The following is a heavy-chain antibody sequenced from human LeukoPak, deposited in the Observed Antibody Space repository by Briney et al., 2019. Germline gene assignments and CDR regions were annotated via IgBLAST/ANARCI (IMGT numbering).Heavy chain of an antibody. CDR1: GGSLSGYY. D-gene: IGHD3-9*01. V-gene: IGHV4-34*01. J-gene: IGHJ5*02. Sequence: PSETLSLTCAVHGGSLSGYYWSWIRQPPGKGLEWIGEINHSGSTNYNPSLKSRVTISVDTSKNQFSLKLSSVTAADASVYYCARGRRYGNWFDPWGQGTLVTVSS. CDR3: ARGRRYGNWFDP. CDR2: INHSGST.